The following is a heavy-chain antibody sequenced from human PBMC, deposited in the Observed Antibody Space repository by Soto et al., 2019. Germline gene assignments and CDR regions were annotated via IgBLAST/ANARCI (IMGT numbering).Heavy chain of an antibody. D-gene: IGHD1-7*01. CDR1: GFTFSDYY. J-gene: IGHJ4*02. Sequence: EVQLVESGGGLVQPGGSLRLSCAGSGFTFSDYYIDWVRRAPGKGLEWVGRSRDKGNSYSTDYAASVKGRFTVSRDASKNSLYLQMNSLKTEDTALYCTRSIPGTTSSDYWGQGTLVTVSS. CDR3: RSIPGTTSSDY. V-gene: IGHV3-72*01. CDR2: SRDKGNSYST.